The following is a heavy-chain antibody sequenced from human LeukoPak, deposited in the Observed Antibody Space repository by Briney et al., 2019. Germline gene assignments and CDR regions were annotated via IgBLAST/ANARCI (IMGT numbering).Heavy chain of an antibody. J-gene: IGHJ4*02. D-gene: IGHD3-10*01. CDR1: GFPFDDKA. CDR2: ISRNSDST. V-gene: IGHV3-9*03. CDR3: AKDPNWDRGY. Sequence: GRSLRLSCAASGFPFDDKAVHWVRQAPGKGLEWVAGISRNSDSTGYADSVKGRFTISRDNAKNSLYLQMNSLRAEDMALYYCAKDPNWDRGYWGQGTLVTVSS.